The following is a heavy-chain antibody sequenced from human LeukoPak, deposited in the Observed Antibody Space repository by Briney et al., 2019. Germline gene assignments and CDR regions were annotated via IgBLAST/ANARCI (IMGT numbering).Heavy chain of an antibody. D-gene: IGHD6-19*01. CDR3: ASGESAVAGYMGESFDY. V-gene: IGHV1-69*04. CDR2: IIPILGIA. J-gene: IGHJ4*02. CDR1: GGTFSSYA. Sequence: ASVKVSCKASGGTFSSYAISWVRQAPGQGLEWMGRIIPILGIANYAQKFQGRVTITADKSTSTAYMELSSLRSEDTAVYYCASGESAVAGYMGESFDYWGQGTLVTVSS.